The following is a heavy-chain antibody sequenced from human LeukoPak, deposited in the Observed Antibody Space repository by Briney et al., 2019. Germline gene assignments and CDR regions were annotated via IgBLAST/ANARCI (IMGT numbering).Heavy chain of an antibody. CDR1: GFTFTDFY. V-gene: IGHV3-11*04. J-gene: IGHJ4*02. D-gene: IGHD6-13*01. CDR3: AKDWQQLAYY. Sequence: GGSLRLSCAASGFTFTDFYMSWIRQAPGKGLEWVSYISISGTTIYYADSVKGRFTISRDNSKNTLYLQMNSLRAEDTAVYYCAKDWQQLAYYWGQGTLVTVSS. CDR2: ISISGTTI.